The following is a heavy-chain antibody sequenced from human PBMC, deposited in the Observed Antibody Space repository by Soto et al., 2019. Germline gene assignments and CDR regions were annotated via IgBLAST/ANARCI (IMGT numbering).Heavy chain of an antibody. J-gene: IGHJ6*02. CDR1: GFSVSKAW. D-gene: IGHD2-15*01. V-gene: IGHV3-15*07. CDR2: IKTRDEGETT. Sequence: EVQLVDSGGGLVKPGGSLRLSCEASGFSVSKAWMNWVRQAPGKGLEWVGRIKTRDEGETTNYAAPVKGRFTISRDDSKNTLYLQMNSVKTEDTAVDYCTTGSVEGFWGQGTTVTVSS. CDR3: TTGSVEGF.